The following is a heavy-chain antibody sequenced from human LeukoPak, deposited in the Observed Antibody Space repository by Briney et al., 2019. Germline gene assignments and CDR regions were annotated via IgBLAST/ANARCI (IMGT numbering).Heavy chain of an antibody. D-gene: IGHD3-10*01. V-gene: IGHV4-30-4*01. J-gene: IGHJ4*02. Sequence: SETLSLTCTVSGGSISSGDYYWSWIRQPPGKVLEWIGYIYYSGSTYYNPSLKSRVTISVDTSKNQFSLKLSSVTAADTAVYYCAVRITMVRGVIIDYWGQGTLVTVSS. CDR1: GGSISSGDYY. CDR2: IYYSGST. CDR3: AVRITMVRGVIIDY.